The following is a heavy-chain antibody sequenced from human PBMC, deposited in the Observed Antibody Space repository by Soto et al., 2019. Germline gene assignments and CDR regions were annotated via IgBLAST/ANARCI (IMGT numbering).Heavy chain of an antibody. J-gene: IGHJ3*02. V-gene: IGHV4-34*01. D-gene: IGHD2-15*01. Sequence: SETLSLTCAVYGGSFSGYYWSWIRQPPGKGLEWIGEINHSGSTNYNPSLKSRVTISVDTSKNQFSLKLSSVTAADTAVYYCARFGGYCSGGSCYDAFDIWGQGTMVTVSS. CDR1: GGSFSGYY. CDR2: INHSGST. CDR3: ARFGGYCSGGSCYDAFDI.